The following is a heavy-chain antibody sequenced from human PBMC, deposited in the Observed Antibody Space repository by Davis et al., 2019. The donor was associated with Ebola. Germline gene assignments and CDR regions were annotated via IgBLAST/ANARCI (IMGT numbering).Heavy chain of an antibody. CDR1: GGSINTYY. V-gene: IGHV4-59*01. J-gene: IGHJ4*02. CDR2: IYYSGST. CDR3: ARANYYDK. Sequence: MPSETLSLTCAVSGGSINTYYWSWIRQPPGKGLEWIGNIYYSGSTNYNPSLKSRVTISLDTSKNQFSLKLSSATAADTAVYYCARANYYDKWGRGVLVIVSS. D-gene: IGHD3-22*01.